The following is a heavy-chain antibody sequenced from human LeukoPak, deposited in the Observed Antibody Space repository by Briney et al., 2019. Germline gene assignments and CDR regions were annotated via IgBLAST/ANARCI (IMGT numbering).Heavy chain of an antibody. D-gene: IGHD4-17*01. Sequence: SETLSLTCAVYGGSFSGYYWSRIRQPPGKGLGWIGEINHSGSTNYNPSLKSRVTISVDTSKIQFSLKLSSVTAADTAVYYCARGGSTVTTRRIFDYWGQGTLVTVSS. CDR1: GGSFSGYY. CDR3: ARGGSTVTTRRIFDY. J-gene: IGHJ4*02. CDR2: INHSGST. V-gene: IGHV4-34*01.